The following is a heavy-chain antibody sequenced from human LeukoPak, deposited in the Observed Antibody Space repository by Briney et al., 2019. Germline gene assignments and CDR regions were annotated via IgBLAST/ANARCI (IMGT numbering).Heavy chain of an antibody. CDR3: ARALGMATIDAFDI. CDR2: ISAYNGNT. CDR1: GYTFTGYY. V-gene: IGHV1-18*04. Sequence: ASVKVSCKASGYTFTGYYMHWVRQAPGQGLEWMGWISAYNGNTNYAQKLQGRVTMTTDTSTSTAYMELRSLRSDDTAVYYCARALGMATIDAFDIWGQGTMVTVSS. J-gene: IGHJ3*02. D-gene: IGHD5-24*01.